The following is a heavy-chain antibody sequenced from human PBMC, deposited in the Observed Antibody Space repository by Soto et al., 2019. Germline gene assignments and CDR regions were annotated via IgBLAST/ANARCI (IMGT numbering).Heavy chain of an antibody. CDR2: ISTYNGNT. CDR3: ARDPQYSTSSQVFDS. CDR1: GYTFTTYA. J-gene: IGHJ4*02. Sequence: SGAEVKKPGASVKVSCKASGYTFTTYAISCVRQAPGQGLEWMGRISTYNGNTKYAQKLQGRVTMTTDTSTSTAYMELRSLRSDDTAVYYCARDPQYSTSSQVFDSWGQGTLVTVSS. V-gene: IGHV1-18*01. D-gene: IGHD6-6*01.